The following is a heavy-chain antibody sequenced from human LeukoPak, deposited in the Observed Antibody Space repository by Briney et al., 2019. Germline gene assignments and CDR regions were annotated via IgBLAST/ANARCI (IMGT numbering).Heavy chain of an antibody. V-gene: IGHV4-39*01. CDR3: ASNPPPRIGADYYFDC. CDR2: IYYSGST. D-gene: IGHD1-26*01. J-gene: IGHJ4*02. CDR1: GGSISSSSYY. Sequence: SETLSLTCTVSGGSISSSSYYWGWIRQPPGKGLEWIGSIYYSGSTYYNPSLKSRVTISVDTSKNQFSLKLSSVTAADTAVYYCASNPPPRIGADYYFDCWGQGTLVTVSS.